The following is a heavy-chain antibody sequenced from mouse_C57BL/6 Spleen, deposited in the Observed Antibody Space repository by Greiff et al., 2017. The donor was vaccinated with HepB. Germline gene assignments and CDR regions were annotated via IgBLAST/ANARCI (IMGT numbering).Heavy chain of an antibody. V-gene: IGHV1-26*01. Sequence: EVQLQQSGPELVKPGASVKISCKASGYTFTDYYMNWVKQSHGKSLEWIGDINPNNGGTSYNQKFKGKATLTVDKSSSTAYMELRSLTSEDSAVYYCARGLFYDYDEGYWGQGTTLTVSS. CDR2: INPNNGGT. D-gene: IGHD2-4*01. CDR3: ARGLFYDYDEGY. J-gene: IGHJ2*01. CDR1: GYTFTDYY.